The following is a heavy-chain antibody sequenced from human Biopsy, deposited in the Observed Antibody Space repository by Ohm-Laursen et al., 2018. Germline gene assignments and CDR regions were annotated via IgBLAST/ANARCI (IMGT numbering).Heavy chain of an antibody. CDR3: VREPKTGTAEAWYFDL. CDR2: ISYNERT. D-gene: IGHD3-9*01. J-gene: IGHJ2*01. V-gene: IGHV4-31*03. Sequence: PSDTLSLTYSVSGASVKTSGYFWAWIRQRPGKGLEWIGYISYNERTHYNPSPTSRLAISFDTSNNRISLQLRSVSVADTAVYYCVREPKTGTAEAWYFDLWGRGSPVTVPS. CDR1: GASVKTSGYF.